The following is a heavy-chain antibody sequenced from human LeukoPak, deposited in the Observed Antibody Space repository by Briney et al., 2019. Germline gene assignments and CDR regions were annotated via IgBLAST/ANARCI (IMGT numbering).Heavy chain of an antibody. CDR3: AGRDYYDSIDY. D-gene: IGHD3-22*01. CDR1: GGSISSSSYY. Sequence: SETLSLTCTVSGGSISSSSYYWGWIRQPPGKGLEWIASIYYSGRTYYNPSLKSRVTISVDTSKNQFSLKLSSVTAADTAVYYCAGRDYYDSIDYWGQGTLVTVSS. V-gene: IGHV4-39*01. CDR2: IYYSGRT. J-gene: IGHJ4*02.